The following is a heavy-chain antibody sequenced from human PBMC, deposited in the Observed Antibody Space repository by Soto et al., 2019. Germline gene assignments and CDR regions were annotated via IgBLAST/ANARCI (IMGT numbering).Heavy chain of an antibody. Sequence: QMHLVESGGGVVQPGKSLRLSCAASGFTFNRHPIHWVRQAPGKGLEWIAVISYDGSTKHSADSVKGRFDISRDNSENIVFMQINSLRPADTAIYYCARVSRVYGSGRPSNWLDAWGQGTLVNVSS. CDR2: ISYDGSTK. V-gene: IGHV3-30*09. J-gene: IGHJ5*02. CDR3: ARVSRVYGSGRPSNWLDA. D-gene: IGHD3-10*01. CDR1: GFTFNRHP.